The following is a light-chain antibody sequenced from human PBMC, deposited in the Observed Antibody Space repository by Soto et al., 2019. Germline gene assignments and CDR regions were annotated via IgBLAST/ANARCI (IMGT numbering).Light chain of an antibody. CDR3: QEYFSTPWT. CDR2: WAS. CDR1: QNVLYSSNNKNY. Sequence: DIVMTQSPDSLAVSLCERASINCKSTQNVLYSSNNKNYLAWYQQKPGQPPKLLLYWASTRDSGVPDRFSGSGSGTDFSLTISGLRAEDVAVYYCQEYFSTPWTFGQGTKGDIK. J-gene: IGKJ1*01. V-gene: IGKV4-1*01.